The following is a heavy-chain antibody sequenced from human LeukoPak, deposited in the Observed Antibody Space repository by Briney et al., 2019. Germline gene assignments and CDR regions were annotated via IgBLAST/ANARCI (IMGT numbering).Heavy chain of an antibody. CDR2: ISGSGGST. CDR3: AKEGYSSSWYLGYYYYYYMDV. J-gene: IGHJ6*03. V-gene: IGHV3-23*01. D-gene: IGHD6-13*01. CDR1: GFTFSSYA. Sequence: GGSLRLSCAASGFTFSSYAMSWVRQSPGKGLEWVSAISGSGGSTYYADSVKGRFTISRDNSKNTLYLQMNSLRAEDTAVYYCAKEGYSSSWYLGYYYYYYMDVWGKGTTVTVSS.